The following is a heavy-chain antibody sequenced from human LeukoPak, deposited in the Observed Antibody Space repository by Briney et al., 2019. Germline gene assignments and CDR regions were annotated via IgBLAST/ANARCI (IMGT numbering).Heavy chain of an antibody. J-gene: IGHJ4*02. CDR3: TRVGYIDEGIDY. CDR1: GFTFSSYS. D-gene: IGHD5-24*01. Sequence: GGSLRLSCAASGFTFSSYSMTWVRQAPGKGLEWVANIKQDGSKKSYVDSVKGRFTISRDNAKNSLYLQMNSLRAEDTAIYYCTRVGYIDEGIDYWGQGTLVTVSS. CDR2: IKQDGSKK. V-gene: IGHV3-7*04.